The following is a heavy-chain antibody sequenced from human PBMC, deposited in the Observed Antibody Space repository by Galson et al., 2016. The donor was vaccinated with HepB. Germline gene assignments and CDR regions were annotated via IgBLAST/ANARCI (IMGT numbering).Heavy chain of an antibody. CDR2: FHPGDGGT. V-gene: IGHV1-3*01. CDR3: ARQFPGVQWDF. D-gene: IGHD2-8*01. J-gene: IGHJ4*02. CDR1: GYTFPAYT. Sequence: SVKVSCKASGYTFPAYTIHWVRQAPGQRLGWMGWFHPGDGGTKYFPKFEGRATFSGDTSASTAYLELDSLRSEDTAVYYCARQFPGVQWDFWGQGTLVTVSS.